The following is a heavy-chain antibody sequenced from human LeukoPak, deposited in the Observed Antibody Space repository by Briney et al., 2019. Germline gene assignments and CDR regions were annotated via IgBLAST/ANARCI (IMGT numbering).Heavy chain of an antibody. CDR3: AKDSETYSSSCPED. D-gene: IGHD6-13*01. J-gene: IGHJ4*02. CDR2: ISGSGGST. V-gene: IGHV3-23*01. CDR1: GFTFSSYA. Sequence: GGSLRLSCAASGFTFSSYAMSWVRQAPGKGLEWVSAISGSGGSTYYADSVKGRFAISRDNSKNTLYLQMNSLRAEDTAVYYCAKDSETYSSSCPEDWGQGTLVTVSS.